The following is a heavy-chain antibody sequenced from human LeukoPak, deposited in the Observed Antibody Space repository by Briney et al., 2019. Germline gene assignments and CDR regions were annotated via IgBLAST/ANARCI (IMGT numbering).Heavy chain of an antibody. V-gene: IGHV3-48*03. CDR3: AGDRGYYDSSGYYYEVDY. J-gene: IGHJ4*02. D-gene: IGHD3-22*01. CDR1: GFTFSTYE. Sequence: AGGSLRLSCAASGFTFSTYEMHWVRQAPGEGLEWISYISDTGRTTFYADSVKGRFTISRDNAKNSLYLQMNNLRGEDTAIYYCAGDRGYYDSSGYYYEVDYWGQGTLVTVSS. CDR2: ISDTGRTT.